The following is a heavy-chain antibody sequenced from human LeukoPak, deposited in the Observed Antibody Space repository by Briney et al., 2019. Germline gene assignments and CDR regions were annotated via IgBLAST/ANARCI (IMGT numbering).Heavy chain of an antibody. J-gene: IGHJ4*02. CDR1: GFTFSTYT. Sequence: PGGSLRLSCAASGFTFSTYTMTWVHQAPGKGLEWVSSISFSDGSTYYADSVKGRFTISRDNSKNTLYLQMNSLRAEDTAVYYCARADDSSGWPYFDYWGQGTLVTVSS. CDR3: ARADDSSGWPYFDY. CDR2: ISFSDGST. D-gene: IGHD6-19*01. V-gene: IGHV3-23*01.